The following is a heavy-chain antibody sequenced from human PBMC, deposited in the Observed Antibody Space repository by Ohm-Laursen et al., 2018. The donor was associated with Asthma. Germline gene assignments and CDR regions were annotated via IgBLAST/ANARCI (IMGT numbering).Heavy chain of an antibody. CDR2: INPSGGST. CDR3: ARGGPLRFLEWLFDYYYYGMDV. CDR1: GYTFTSYY. J-gene: IGHJ6*02. D-gene: IGHD3-3*01. V-gene: IGHV1-46*01. Sequence: ASVKVSCKASGYTFTSYYMHWVRQAPGQGLEWMGIINPSGGSTSYAQKFQGRVTMTRDTSTSTVYMELSSLRSEDTAVYYCARGGPLRFLEWLFDYYYYGMDVWGQGTMVTVSS.